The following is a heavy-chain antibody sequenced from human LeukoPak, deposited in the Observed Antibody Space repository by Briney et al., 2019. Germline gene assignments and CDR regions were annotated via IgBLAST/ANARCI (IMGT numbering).Heavy chain of an antibody. Sequence: SETLSLTCTVSGGSISSSVYYWGWIRQPPGKGLEWIASIHSSGTTYYNPSLKSQITISKDTSKSQFSLKLSSVTAADTAVYYCARGRDGYNSYWGQGTLVTVSS. CDR1: GGSISSSVYY. J-gene: IGHJ4*02. CDR2: IHSSGTT. V-gene: IGHV4-39*07. CDR3: ARGRDGYNSY. D-gene: IGHD5-24*01.